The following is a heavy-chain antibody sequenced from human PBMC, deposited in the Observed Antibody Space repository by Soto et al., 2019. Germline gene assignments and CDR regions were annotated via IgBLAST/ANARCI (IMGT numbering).Heavy chain of an antibody. D-gene: IGHD7-27*01. J-gene: IGHJ4*02. Sequence: QVQLVESGGGVVQPGRSLRLSCAASGFTFSSYGMHWVRQAPGKGLEWVAVISYDGSNKYYADSVKGRFTISRDNSKNTRYLKMNSRRAEDTAVYYCAKDGDGKPFYYWGQGTLVPVSS. CDR1: GFTFSSYG. CDR2: ISYDGSNK. V-gene: IGHV3-30*18. CDR3: AKDGDGKPFYY.